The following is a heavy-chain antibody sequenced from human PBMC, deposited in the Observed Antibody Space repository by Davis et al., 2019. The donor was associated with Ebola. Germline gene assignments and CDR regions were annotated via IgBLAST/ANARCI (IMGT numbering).Heavy chain of an antibody. CDR1: GFTVSNSY. CDR2: IYSGGNT. Sequence: GESLKISCVASGFTVSNSYMTWVRQAPGKGLEWVSVIYSGGNTYYGDSVKGRFTISRDNSKNTLYLQMSSLRVEDSAVYYCASSSIRHSDLWYSLDYWGQGTLVTVSS. CDR3: ASSSIRHSDLWYSLDY. V-gene: IGHV3-66*02. D-gene: IGHD2-15*01. J-gene: IGHJ4*02.